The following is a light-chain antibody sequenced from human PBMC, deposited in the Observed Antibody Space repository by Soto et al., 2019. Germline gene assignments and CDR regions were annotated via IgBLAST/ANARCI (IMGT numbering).Light chain of an antibody. Sequence: QPVLTQSPSASASLGASGNLTCTLTGGHSTYSIGWHQQQPQRGPRFLMRLHSDGSHSKGDGIPDRFSGSSSGAERFLTIASLQSEDEADYYCQTWGRGIVVFGGGTKLTVL. J-gene: IGLJ2*01. CDR2: LHSDGSH. V-gene: IGLV4-69*02. CDR3: QTWGRGIVV. CDR1: GGHSTYS.